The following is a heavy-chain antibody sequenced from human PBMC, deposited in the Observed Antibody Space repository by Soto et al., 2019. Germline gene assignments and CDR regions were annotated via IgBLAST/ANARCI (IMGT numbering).Heavy chain of an antibody. CDR3: QMVRGGLFMMDV. V-gene: IGHV4-4*02. CDR2: IYHNGTT. Sequence: PSEPLSLTCADSGGSITNSPWWSWVRQAPGKGLEWIGEIYHNGTTNYNPSLESRVTMSVDKSKNQFSLNLRSMTAADTAVYYCQMVRGGLFMMDVWGQGAKVTVYS. CDR1: GGSITNSPW. J-gene: IGHJ6*02. D-gene: IGHD3-10*01.